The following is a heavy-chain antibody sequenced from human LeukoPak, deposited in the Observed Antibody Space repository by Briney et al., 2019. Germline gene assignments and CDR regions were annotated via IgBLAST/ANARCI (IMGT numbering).Heavy chain of an antibody. CDR2: ISGDAVTS. CDR1: GFTFKNYA. D-gene: IGHD6-13*01. V-gene: IGHV3-23*01. CDR3: AKTRPLDSSSWSHGDY. Sequence: GGSLRLSCAASGFTFKNYAMNWVRQSPGQGLEWVSTISGDAVTSWYADSVKGRFTVSRDNSKNIVFLQMNSLRAEDTAVYYCAKTRPLDSSSWSHGDYWGQGTLVTVSS. J-gene: IGHJ4*02.